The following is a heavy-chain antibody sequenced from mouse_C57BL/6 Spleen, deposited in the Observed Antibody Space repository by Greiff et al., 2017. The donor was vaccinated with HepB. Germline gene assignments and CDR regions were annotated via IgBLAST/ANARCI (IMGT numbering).Heavy chain of an antibody. V-gene: IGHV1-82*01. CDR3: AKSGLSRGYFDV. J-gene: IGHJ1*03. CDR1: GYAFSSSW. Sequence: VQLQQSGPELVKPGASVKISCKASGYAFSSSWMNWVKQRPGKGLEWIGRIYPGDGDTNYNGKFKGKATLTADKSSSTAYMQLSNLTSEDSAVYFCAKSGLSRGYFDVWGTGTTVTVSS. CDR2: IYPGDGDT. D-gene: IGHD1-1*02.